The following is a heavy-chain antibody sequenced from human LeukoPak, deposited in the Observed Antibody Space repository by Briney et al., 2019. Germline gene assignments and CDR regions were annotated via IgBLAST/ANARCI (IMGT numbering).Heavy chain of an antibody. D-gene: IGHD6-19*01. V-gene: IGHV1-2*02. CDR1: GYTFTGYY. CDR2: MNTHTGAT. CDR3: ARDRVGSGWPRPYYFEF. Sequence: ASVKLSCKASGYTFTGYYLHWLRQAPGQGLEWMGWMNTHTGATMYAQKFQDRVTLTSDTSISTGYLELTSLRSDDTALYYCARDRVGSGWPRPYYFEFWGQGTLGTVSP. J-gene: IGHJ4*02.